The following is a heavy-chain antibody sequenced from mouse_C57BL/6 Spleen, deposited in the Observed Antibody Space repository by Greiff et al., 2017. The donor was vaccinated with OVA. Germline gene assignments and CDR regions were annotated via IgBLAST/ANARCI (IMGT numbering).Heavy chain of an antibody. Sequence: QVQLQQSGAELVRPGTSVKVSCKASGYAFTNYLIEWVKQRPGQGLEWIGVINPGSGGTNYNEKFKGKATLTADKSSSTAYMQLSSLTSEDSAVYFCARRSYYYRDEGYFDVWGTETTVTVSS. D-gene: IGHD1-1*01. CDR2: INPGSGGT. CDR1: GYAFTNYL. V-gene: IGHV1-54*01. CDR3: ARRSYYYRDEGYFDV. J-gene: IGHJ1*03.